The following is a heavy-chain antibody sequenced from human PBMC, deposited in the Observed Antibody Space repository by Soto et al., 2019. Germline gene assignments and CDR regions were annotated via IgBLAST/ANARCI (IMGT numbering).Heavy chain of an antibody. CDR2: IRGSGGST. Sequence: VGSLRLSCTASGFTFSSYAMSWVRQAPGGGLEWVSAIRGSGGSTYYAGSGKGRFTISRDNSKNTLYLQKNSLRAEDTAVYYCAKDLGGVYSSSWYAGWFDPWGQGTLVTVSS. D-gene: IGHD6-13*01. CDR3: AKDLGGVYSSSWYAGWFDP. J-gene: IGHJ5*02. V-gene: IGHV3-23*01. CDR1: GFTFSSYA.